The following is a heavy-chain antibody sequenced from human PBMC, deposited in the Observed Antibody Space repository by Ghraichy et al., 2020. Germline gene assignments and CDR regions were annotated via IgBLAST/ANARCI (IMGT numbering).Heavy chain of an antibody. Sequence: ASVKVSCKASGYSFTSYGISWVRQAPGQGLKWMDWMGTFSGNKDYSQKLQDRLTMTIDTSTSTAYMELRSLRSDDSAVYFCARDKGFCGTTSCYSPYFYGVDVWGQGTTVTVTS. D-gene: IGHD2-2*01. J-gene: IGHJ6*02. CDR2: MGTFSGNK. CDR1: GYSFTSYG. V-gene: IGHV1-18*01. CDR3: ARDKGFCGTTSCYSPYFYGVDV.